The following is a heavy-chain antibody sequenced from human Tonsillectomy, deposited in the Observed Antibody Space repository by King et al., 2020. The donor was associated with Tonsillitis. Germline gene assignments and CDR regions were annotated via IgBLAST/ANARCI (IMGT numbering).Heavy chain of an antibody. D-gene: IGHD5-12*01. V-gene: IGHV1-2*02. Sequence: VQLVESGAEVKKPGASMKVSCTASGYTFTGHFMHWVRQAPGQGLEWMGWINPNSGGINYAQSFQGRVTITRDTSISTVYMELSRLRSDDTAVYYCARDRALYGGYPWDFNYWGQGTLVTVSS. J-gene: IGHJ4*02. CDR1: GYTFTGHF. CDR2: INPNSGGI. CDR3: ARDRALYGGYPWDFNY.